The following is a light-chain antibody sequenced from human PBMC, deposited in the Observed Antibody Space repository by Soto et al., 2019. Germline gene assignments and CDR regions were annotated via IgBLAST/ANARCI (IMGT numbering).Light chain of an antibody. CDR2: GAS. CDR1: QSVSGSY. CDR3: QQYVGSAGIT. V-gene: IGKV3-20*01. J-gene: IGKJ5*01. Sequence: EIVLTHSPATLSSSPGEVATLSCRVSQSVSGSYLAWYQQTPGQAPKLFIHGASSRAAGIPDRFNVTGSGTDFTLTISRLEPADFAVYYCQQYVGSAGITFGQGTRLEIK.